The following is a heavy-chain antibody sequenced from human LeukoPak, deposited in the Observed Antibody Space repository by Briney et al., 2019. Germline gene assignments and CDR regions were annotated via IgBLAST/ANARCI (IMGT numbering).Heavy chain of an antibody. CDR2: FNPEDAET. D-gene: IGHD4-17*01. CDR1: GYTLTEIS. CDR3: ATEIVGYGDVHYFDS. J-gene: IGHJ4*02. V-gene: IGHV1-24*01. Sequence: EASVKVSCKVSGYTLTEISMHWVRQAPGQGLEWMVGFNPEDAETIYARSFQGRLTETEDTSTDTAYMELSSLRSEDTAMYYCATEIVGYGDVHYFDSWGQGTLVTVSS.